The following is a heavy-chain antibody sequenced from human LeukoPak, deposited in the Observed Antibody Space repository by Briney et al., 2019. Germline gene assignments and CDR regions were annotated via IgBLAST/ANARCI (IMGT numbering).Heavy chain of an antibody. Sequence: SETLSLTCTVSGGSISRSAYYWGWIRQPPGKGLEWIGSVHYSGSSYHNPALKSRVTISVDTSRNRFSLDLSSVTAADTAVYYCARERGYCSRTCCPEGPSWGQGAVVTVSS. CDR2: VHYSGSS. V-gene: IGHV4-39*07. D-gene: IGHD2-2*01. CDR1: GGSISRSAYY. J-gene: IGHJ5*02. CDR3: ARERGYCSRTCCPEGPS.